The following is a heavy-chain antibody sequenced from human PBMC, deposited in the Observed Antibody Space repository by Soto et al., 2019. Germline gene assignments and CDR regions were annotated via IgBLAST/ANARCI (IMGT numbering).Heavy chain of an antibody. J-gene: IGHJ3*02. CDR2: IWYDGSNK. D-gene: IGHD6-13*01. CDR3: ARDSTAALGPGDAFDI. V-gene: IGHV3-33*01. Sequence: GGSLRLSCAASGFTFSSYGMHWVRQAPGKGLEWVAVIWYDGSNKYYADSVKGRFTISRDNSKNTLYLQMNSLRAEDTAVYYCARDSTAALGPGDAFDIWGQGTMVTVSS. CDR1: GFTFSSYG.